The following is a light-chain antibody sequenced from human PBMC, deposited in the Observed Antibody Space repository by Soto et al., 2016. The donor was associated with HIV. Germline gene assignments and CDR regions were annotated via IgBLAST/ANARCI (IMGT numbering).Light chain of an antibody. CDR1: NIGSKS. Sequence: SYELTQPPSVSVTPGKTASIAYGGNNIGSKSVHWYQQRPGQAPVVVVFDDSDRPSRIPERFSGSKSGNTATLTISRVEAGDEADYFCQVWDGASDHVVFGGGTRLAVL. J-gene: IGLJ2*01. CDR2: DDS. CDR3: QVWDGASDHVV. V-gene: IGLV3-21*03.